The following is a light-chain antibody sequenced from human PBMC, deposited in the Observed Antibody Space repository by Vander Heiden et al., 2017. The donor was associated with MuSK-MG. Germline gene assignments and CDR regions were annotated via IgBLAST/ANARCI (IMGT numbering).Light chain of an antibody. Sequence: EIVMTQSPVTLSVSPGERATLSCRASQGVSSNLAWYQQKPGQAPRLLIYGASTRATGIPARFSGSGSGTEFTLTISSLQSEDFAVYYCQQYNNWLTFGGGTKVEIK. J-gene: IGKJ4*01. V-gene: IGKV3-15*01. CDR3: QQYNNWLT. CDR1: QGVSSN. CDR2: GAS.